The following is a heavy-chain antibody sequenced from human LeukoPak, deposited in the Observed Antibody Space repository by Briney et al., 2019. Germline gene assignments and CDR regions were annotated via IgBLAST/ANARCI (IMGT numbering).Heavy chain of an antibody. Sequence: PSETLSLTCTVSGGSISSYYWSWIRQPPGKGLEWIGYIYYSGSTNYNPSLKSRVTISVDTSKNQFSLKLSSVTAADTAVYYCARAVAGTFGWFDPWGQGTLVTVSS. D-gene: IGHD6-19*01. CDR1: GGSISSYY. CDR3: ARAVAGTFGWFDP. CDR2: IYYSGST. J-gene: IGHJ5*02. V-gene: IGHV4-59*01.